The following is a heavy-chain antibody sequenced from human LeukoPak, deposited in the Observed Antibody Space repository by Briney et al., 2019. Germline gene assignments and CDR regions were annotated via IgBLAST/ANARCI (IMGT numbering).Heavy chain of an antibody. Sequence: GGSLRLSCAASGFTFSDYYMSWIRQAPGKGLEWVSYISRGGSTTYYVDSVKGRFTISRDNAKNSLYLQMNSLRAEDTAVYHCVRGVSISSSWYNDIWGQGTMVIVFS. V-gene: IGHV3-11*01. CDR2: ISRGGSTT. CDR1: GFTFSDYY. D-gene: IGHD6-13*01. CDR3: VRGVSISSSWYNDI. J-gene: IGHJ3*02.